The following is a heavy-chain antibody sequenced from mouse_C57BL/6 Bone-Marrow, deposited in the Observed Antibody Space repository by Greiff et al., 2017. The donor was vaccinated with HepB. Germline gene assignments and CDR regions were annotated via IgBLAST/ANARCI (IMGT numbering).Heavy chain of an antibody. Sequence: EVQLMESGGGLVQPGGSLKLSCAASGFTFSDYGMAWVRQAPRKGPEWVAFISNLAYSIYYADTVTGRFTISRENAKNTLYLEMSSLRSEDTAMYYCARTTEGYFDVWGTGTTVTVSS. D-gene: IGHD1-1*01. CDR1: GFTFSDYG. CDR3: ARTTEGYFDV. J-gene: IGHJ1*03. CDR2: ISNLAYSI. V-gene: IGHV5-15*01.